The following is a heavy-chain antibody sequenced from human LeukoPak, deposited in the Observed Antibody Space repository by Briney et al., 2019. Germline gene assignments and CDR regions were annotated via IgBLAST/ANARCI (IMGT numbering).Heavy chain of an antibody. J-gene: IGHJ4*02. CDR2: ISWDGDST. D-gene: IGHD3-22*01. CDR1: GFTFDDYA. CDR3: TRDANRWDRQHYYDDTGYYPDY. V-gene: IGHV3-43D*03. Sequence: GGSLRLSCAASGFTFDDYAMHWVRQAPGEGMEWVSLISWDGDSTYYTGSVKGRFTIFRDNSKNSLYLQMNSLRPEDTDLYYCTRDANRWDRQHYYDDTGYYPDYWGQGTLVTVSS.